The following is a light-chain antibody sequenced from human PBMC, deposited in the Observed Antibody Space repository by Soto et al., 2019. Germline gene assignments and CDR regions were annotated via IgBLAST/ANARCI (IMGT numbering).Light chain of an antibody. Sequence: IVLTQSPGTLSLSPGESLTLYFRASQSVSSYLAWYQQKPGQAPRLLISGASTRATGIPARFSGSGSGTEFTLTISSLQSEDFAVYYCQQHNNWPTFGQGTKVDIK. CDR1: QSVSSY. V-gene: IGKV3-15*01. CDR3: QQHNNWPT. J-gene: IGKJ1*01. CDR2: GAS.